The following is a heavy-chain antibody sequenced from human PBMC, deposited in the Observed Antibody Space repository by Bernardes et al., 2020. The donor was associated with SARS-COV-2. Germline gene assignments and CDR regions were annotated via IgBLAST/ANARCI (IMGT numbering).Heavy chain of an antibody. J-gene: IGHJ3*02. Sequence: ASVKVSCRASGYTFTDYYMHWVRQAPGEGLEWMGWVHPPSGDTEYAQKFKGRVTMTRDTSISTAFMELSRLRFDDTAVYYCVAVTWSQRKDCDMWGQGTMVAVSS. V-gene: IGHV1-2*02. CDR3: VAVTWSQRKDCDM. CDR2: VHPPSGDT. D-gene: IGHD6-19*01. CDR1: GYTFTDYY.